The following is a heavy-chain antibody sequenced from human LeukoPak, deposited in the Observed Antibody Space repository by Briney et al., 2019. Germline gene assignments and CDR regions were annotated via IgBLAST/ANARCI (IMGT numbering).Heavy chain of an antibody. CDR1: GYTFTRHY. V-gene: IGHV1-46*01. D-gene: IGHD1-1*01. Sequence: ASVKVSCKASGYTFTRHYIYWVRQAPGQGLEWMGIIDPSGGSTSYAQKFQGRVTMTRDTTTSTVYMELSGLRSEDTAVYFCARDKPGTTQGDFDYWGQGTLVTVSS. J-gene: IGHJ4*02. CDR3: ARDKPGTTQGDFDY. CDR2: IDPSGGST.